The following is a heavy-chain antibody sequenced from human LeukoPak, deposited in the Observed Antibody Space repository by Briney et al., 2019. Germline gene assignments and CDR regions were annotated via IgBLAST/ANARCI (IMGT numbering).Heavy chain of an antibody. CDR1: GFTFDDYA. CDR3: FTGDGY. D-gene: IGHD1-14*01. V-gene: IGHV3-9*01. J-gene: IGHJ4*02. Sequence: GRSLRLSCAASGFTFDDYAMHWVRQAPGKGLEWVSGISWNSGSIGYADSVKGRFTISRDNAKNSLFLQMNSLRVEETAVYYCFTGDGYWGQGTLVTVSS. CDR2: ISWNSGSI.